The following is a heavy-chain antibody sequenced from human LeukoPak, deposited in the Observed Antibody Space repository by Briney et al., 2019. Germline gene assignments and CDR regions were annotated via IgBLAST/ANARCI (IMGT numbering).Heavy chain of an antibody. CDR1: GFTVSSNY. D-gene: IGHD3-9*01. V-gene: IGHV3-66*01. CDR2: IYSGGST. CDR3: ARSLRYFDWLSLLY. Sequence: QPGGSLRLSCAASGFTVSSNYMSWVRQAPGKGLEWVSVIYSGGSTYYADSVKGRFTISRDNSKNTLYLQMNSLRAEDTAVYYCARSLRYFDWLSLLYWGQGTLVTVSS. J-gene: IGHJ4*02.